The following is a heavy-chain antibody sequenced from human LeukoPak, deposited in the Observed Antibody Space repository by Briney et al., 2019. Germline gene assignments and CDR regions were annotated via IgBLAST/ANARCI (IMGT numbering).Heavy chain of an antibody. CDR3: AIVGLMVYAGMDV. CDR2: IIPIFGTA. CDR1: GGTFSSYA. J-gene: IGHJ6*04. V-gene: IGHV1-69*06. Sequence: ASVKVSCKASGGTFSSYAISWVRQAPGQGLEWMGGIIPIFGTANYAQKFQGRVTITADKSTSTAYMALSSLRAEDTAVYYCAIVGLMVYAGMDVWGKGTTVTVSS. D-gene: IGHD2-8*01.